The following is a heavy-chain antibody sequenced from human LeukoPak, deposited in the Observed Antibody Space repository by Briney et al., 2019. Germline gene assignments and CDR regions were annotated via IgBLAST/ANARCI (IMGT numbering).Heavy chain of an antibody. J-gene: IGHJ4*02. V-gene: IGHV4-59*01. CDR3: TRAQYGYAFDY. Sequence: SETLSLTCSVSGGSFSSYYWTWIRQPPGKGLEWIGYIYYTGSTNYNPSLKSRVTISLDTSKNQFSLTLSSVTAADTAVYYCTRAQYGYAFDYWGQGALVTVSS. CDR2: IYYTGST. CDR1: GGSFSSYY. D-gene: IGHD5-12*01.